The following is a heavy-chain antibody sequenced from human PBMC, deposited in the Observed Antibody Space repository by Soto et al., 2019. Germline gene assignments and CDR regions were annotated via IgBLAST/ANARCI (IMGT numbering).Heavy chain of an antibody. CDR3: SKAYCSSTRCYFFDY. J-gene: IGHJ4*02. CDR1: GLTFSSYG. CDR2: ISYDGSNK. D-gene: IGHD2-2*01. Sequence: PGGSLRLSCAASGLTFSSYGMHWVRQAPGKGLEWVAVISYDGSNKYYADSVKGRFTISRDNSKNTLYLQMNSLRAEDTAVYYCSKAYCSSTRCYFFDYWGQGTLVTVSS. V-gene: IGHV3-30*18.